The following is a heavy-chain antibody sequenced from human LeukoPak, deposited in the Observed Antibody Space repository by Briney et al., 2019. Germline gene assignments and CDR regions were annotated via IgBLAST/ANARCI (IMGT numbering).Heavy chain of an antibody. Sequence: AGGSLRLSCAASGFTFSSYSMNWVRQAPGKGLEWVSSISSSSSYIYYADSVKGRFTISRDNAKNSLYLQMNSLRAEDTAVYYCARRDSSGYSDYWGQGTLVTVSS. D-gene: IGHD3-22*01. J-gene: IGHJ4*02. CDR3: ARRDSSGYSDY. CDR1: GFTFSSYS. V-gene: IGHV3-21*01. CDR2: ISSSSSYI.